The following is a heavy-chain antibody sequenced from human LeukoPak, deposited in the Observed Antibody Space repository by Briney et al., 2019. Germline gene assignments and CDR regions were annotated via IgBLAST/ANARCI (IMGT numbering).Heavy chain of an antibody. CDR3: ARASSSSLLTFDY. CDR1: GFTSGSYW. V-gene: IGHV3-7*01. J-gene: IGHJ4*02. Sequence: GGSLRLSCAASGFTSGSYWMNWVRQAPGKGLEWVAIIKQDGSQKFHLDSVRGRFTISTDTANNSLYLLMNSLRAEDTAVYYCARASSSSLLTFDYWGQGTLVTVSS. D-gene: IGHD2-15*01. CDR2: IKQDGSQK.